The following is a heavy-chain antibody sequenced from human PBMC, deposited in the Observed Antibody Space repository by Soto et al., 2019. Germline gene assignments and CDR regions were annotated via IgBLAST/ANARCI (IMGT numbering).Heavy chain of an antibody. D-gene: IGHD3-9*01. V-gene: IGHV3-15*01. CDR3: TTEEDILTGYYDFDY. CDR1: GFTFSNAW. J-gene: IGHJ4*02. CDR2: IKSKTDGGTT. Sequence: LRLSCAASGFTFSNAWMSWVRQAPGKGLEWVGRIKSKTDGGTTDYAAPVKGRFTISRDDSKNTLYLQMNSLKTEDTAVYYCTTEEDILTGYYDFDYWGQGTLVTVSS.